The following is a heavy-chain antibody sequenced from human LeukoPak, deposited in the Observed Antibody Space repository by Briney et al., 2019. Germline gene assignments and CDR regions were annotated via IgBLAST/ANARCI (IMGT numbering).Heavy chain of an antibody. CDR3: ARGSWWELLGGDY. J-gene: IGHJ4*02. V-gene: IGHV4-59*01. CDR1: GDSISTYY. Sequence: SETLSLTCTISGDSISTYYWSWIRQPPGKGLEWIGYIYYTGITNYNPSLKSRVTISIDTSKIQFSLKLSSVTAEDTAVYYCARGSWWELLGGDYWGQGILVTVSS. CDR2: IYYTGIT. D-gene: IGHD1-26*01.